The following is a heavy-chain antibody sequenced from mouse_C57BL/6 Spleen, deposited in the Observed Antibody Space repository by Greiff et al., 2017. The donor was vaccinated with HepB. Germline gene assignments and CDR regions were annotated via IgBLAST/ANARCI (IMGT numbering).Heavy chain of an antibody. CDR2: ISSGSSTI. CDR3: ARTYYDYDENWYFDV. Sequence: DVMLVESGGGLVKPGGSLKLSCAASGFTFSDYGMHWVRQAPEKGLEWVAYISSGSSTIYYADTVKGRFTISRDNAKNTLFLQMTSLRSEDTAMYYCARTYYDYDENWYFDVWGTGTTVTVSS. V-gene: IGHV5-17*01. J-gene: IGHJ1*03. CDR1: GFTFSDYG. D-gene: IGHD2-4*01.